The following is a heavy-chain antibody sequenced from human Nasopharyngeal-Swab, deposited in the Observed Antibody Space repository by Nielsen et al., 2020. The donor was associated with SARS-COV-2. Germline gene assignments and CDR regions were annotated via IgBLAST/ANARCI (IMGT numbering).Heavy chain of an antibody. CDR2: NNHSGST. D-gene: IGHD3-16*01. J-gene: IGHJ6*02. V-gene: IGHV4-34*01. CDR3: ARLDARTIIWGGMDV. Sequence: RQAPGEGLEWVGENNHSGSTNYNPALKSRVTISADTSKNQSSLKLRSATAADTAVYYCARLDARTIIWGGMDVWGQGTTVTVSS.